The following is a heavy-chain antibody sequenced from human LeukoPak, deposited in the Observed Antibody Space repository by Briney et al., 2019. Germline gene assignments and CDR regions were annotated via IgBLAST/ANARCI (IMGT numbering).Heavy chain of an antibody. J-gene: IGHJ4*02. D-gene: IGHD3-9*01. CDR3: ARGSTYYDILTGFLPLVPFDY. V-gene: IGHV1-18*01. CDR2: ISAYNGNT. Sequence: ASVKVSCKASGYTFTSYGISWVRQAPGQGLDWMGWISAYNGNTNYAQKLQGRVTMTTDTSTSTAYMELRSLRSDDTAVYYCARGSTYYDILTGFLPLVPFDYWGQGTLVTVSS. CDR1: GYTFTSYG.